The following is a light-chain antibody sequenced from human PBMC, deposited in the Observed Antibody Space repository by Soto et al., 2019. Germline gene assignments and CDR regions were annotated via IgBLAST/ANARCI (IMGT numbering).Light chain of an antibody. CDR2: DAA. Sequence: IQMTQSPSTLSASVGDRVTITCRASQSINKWVAWYQQKSGRASKLLMYDAATLQSGVPSRFSGTGSGTDFSLTISSLQPEDFATYYCQQYNIGYTFGQGTRLDIK. CDR1: QSINKW. V-gene: IGKV1-5*01. CDR3: QQYNIGYT. J-gene: IGKJ2*01.